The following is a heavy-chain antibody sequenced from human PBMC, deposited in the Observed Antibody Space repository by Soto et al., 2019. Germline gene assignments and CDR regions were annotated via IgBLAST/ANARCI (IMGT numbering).Heavy chain of an antibody. Sequence: SETLALTCTVSGGSISSGDYYWSWIRQPPGKGLEWIGYIYYSGSTYYNPSLKSRVTISVDTSKNQFSLKLSSVTAADTAVYYCARARGARYFDYWGQGTLVTVSS. CDR3: ARARGARYFDY. V-gene: IGHV4-30-4*01. CDR1: GGSISSGDYY. D-gene: IGHD2-15*01. J-gene: IGHJ4*02. CDR2: IYYSGST.